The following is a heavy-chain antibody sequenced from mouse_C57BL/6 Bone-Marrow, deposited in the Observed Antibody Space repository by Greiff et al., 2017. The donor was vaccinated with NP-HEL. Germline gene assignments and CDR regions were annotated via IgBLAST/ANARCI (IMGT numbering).Heavy chain of an antibody. CDR2: ISSGSSTI. CDR1: GFTFSDYG. J-gene: IGHJ4*01. V-gene: IGHV5-17*01. D-gene: IGHD2-12*01. CDR3: ARRYRGLYYYAMDY. Sequence: EVNVVESGGGLVKPGGSLKLSCAASGFTFSDYGMHWVRQAPEKGLEWVAYISSGSSTIYYADTVKGRFTISRANAKNTLFLQMTSLRSEDTAMYYCARRYRGLYYYAMDYWGQGTSVTVSS.